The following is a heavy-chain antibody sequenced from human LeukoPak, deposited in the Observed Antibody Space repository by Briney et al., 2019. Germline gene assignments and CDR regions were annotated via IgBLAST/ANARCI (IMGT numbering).Heavy chain of an antibody. J-gene: IGHJ5*02. CDR2: ISSSGSTI. Sequence: GGSLRLSCAASGFTFSDYYMSWIRQAPGKGLEWVSYISSSGSTIYYADSVKSRFTISRDNAKNSLYLQMNNLRAEDTAVYYCARTVVAARPNRWFDPWGQGTLVTVSS. CDR1: GFTFSDYY. V-gene: IGHV3-11*01. D-gene: IGHD6-6*01. CDR3: ARTVVAARPNRWFDP.